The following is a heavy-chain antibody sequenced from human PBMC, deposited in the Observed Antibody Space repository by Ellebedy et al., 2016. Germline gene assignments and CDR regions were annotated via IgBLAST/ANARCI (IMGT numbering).Heavy chain of an antibody. J-gene: IGHJ2*01. CDR2: ISGSGGNI. D-gene: IGHD7-27*01. V-gene: IGHV3-23*01. CDR3: AKDLGSVILGHFDL. Sequence: GGSLRLXXAASGLTFSTYAMTWVRQAPGKGLEWVSAISGSGGNIYYAASVKGRFTISRDNSKNTVSLQMSSLRADDTAVYYCAKDLGSVILGHFDLWGRGTLVTVPS. CDR1: GLTFSTYA.